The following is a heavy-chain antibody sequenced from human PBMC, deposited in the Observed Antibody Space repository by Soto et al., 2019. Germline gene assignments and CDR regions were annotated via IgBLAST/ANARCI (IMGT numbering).Heavy chain of an antibody. D-gene: IGHD6-6*01. Sequence: QVQLVQSGAEVKKPGASVKVSCKASGYSFNTYAMHWVRQAPGQRLEWLAWINAGNVNTKYSQKFQGRLTVTRHTSVTTAYMELCSLTYEDTAVYYCARDMGHNLVMMRYYYALDAWGQGNKVTVSS. CDR2: INAGNVNT. J-gene: IGHJ6*01. V-gene: IGHV1-3*01. CDR1: GYSFNTYA. CDR3: ARDMGHNLVMMRYYYALDA.